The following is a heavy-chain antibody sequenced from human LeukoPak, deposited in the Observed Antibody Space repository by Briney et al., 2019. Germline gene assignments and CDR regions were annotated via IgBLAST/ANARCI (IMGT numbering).Heavy chain of an antibody. V-gene: IGHV3-48*01. CDR1: GFTFSSHW. Sequence: PGGSLRLSCVASGFTFSSHWMSWVRQAPGKGLEWVSYISSSSNTIKYADSVKGRFTISRDNAKNSLYLQMNSLGVEDTAVYYCASGATIFGAIVDSFDIWGQGTMVTVSS. D-gene: IGHD3-3*02. CDR3: ASGATIFGAIVDSFDI. CDR2: ISSSSNTI. J-gene: IGHJ3*02.